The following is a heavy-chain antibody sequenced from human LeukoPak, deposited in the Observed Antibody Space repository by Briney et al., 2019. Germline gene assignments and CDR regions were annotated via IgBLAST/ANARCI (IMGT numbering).Heavy chain of an antibody. D-gene: IGHD5-18*01. CDR1: GGSISSYY. Sequence: PSEXLSLTCTVSGGSISSYYWSWIRQPPGKGLEWIGYIYYSGSTNYNPSLKSRVTISVDTSKNQFSLKLSSVTAADTAVYYCARDRRGYSYGYDYWGQGTLVTVSS. J-gene: IGHJ4*02. CDR2: IYYSGST. CDR3: ARDRRGYSYGYDY. V-gene: IGHV4-59*01.